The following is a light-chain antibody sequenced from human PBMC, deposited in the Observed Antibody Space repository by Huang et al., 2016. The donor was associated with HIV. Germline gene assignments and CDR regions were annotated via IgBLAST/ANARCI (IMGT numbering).Light chain of an antibody. Sequence: EIVLTQSPGTLSLSPGERATLSCRASQSVSNNYLAWYQQRPGQAPRLLIYGASNRATGMADRFSGSGSGTDFTLTISRLEPEDFAMYYCQHYGSSPPWTFGQGTKVEI. CDR3: QHYGSSPPWT. CDR1: QSVSNNY. CDR2: GAS. V-gene: IGKV3-20*01. J-gene: IGKJ1*01.